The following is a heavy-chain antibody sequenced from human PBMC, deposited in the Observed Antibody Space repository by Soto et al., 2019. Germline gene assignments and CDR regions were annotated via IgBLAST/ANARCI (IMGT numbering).Heavy chain of an antibody. CDR3: AKEGGGTSVAPEF. CDR2: ISDNGGGT. V-gene: IGHV3-23*01. Sequence: EVQLLESGGGLVQPGGSLRLSCAASGFTFGSYALSSVRQTPGKGLEWVSTISDNGGGTYYADSVKGRFTISRDNSKNTLYLQMNSLRAEDTAVYYCAKEGGGTSVAPEFWGQGTLVTVSS. J-gene: IGHJ4*02. CDR1: GFTFGSYA. D-gene: IGHD4-17*01.